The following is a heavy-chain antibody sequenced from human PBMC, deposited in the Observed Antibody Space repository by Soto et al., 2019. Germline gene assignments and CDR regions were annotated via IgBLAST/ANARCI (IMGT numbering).Heavy chain of an antibody. CDR2: ISGNSVTI. D-gene: IGHD1-1*01. CDR3: ATGIGNPSYFAY. Sequence: GGSLRLSCAASGFTFSSYSMSWVRQAPGKGLEWVSIISGNSVTIGYADSAKGRFTISRDNSKNMLYLQMGSLRAGDTAVYYCATGIGNPSYFAYWGQGTLVTVSS. V-gene: IGHV3-23*01. CDR1: GFTFSSYS. J-gene: IGHJ4*02.